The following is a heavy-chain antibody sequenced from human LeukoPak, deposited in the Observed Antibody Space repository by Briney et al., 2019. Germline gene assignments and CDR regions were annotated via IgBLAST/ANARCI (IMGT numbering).Heavy chain of an antibody. CDR2: INPSGGST. Sequence: ASVKVSCKASGYTFTSYYMHWVRQAPGQGLEWMGIINPSGGSTSYAQKFQGRVTMTRDMSTSTVYMELSSLRSEDTAVYYCARCTGRFGEFFPFDPWGQGTLVTVSS. CDR1: GYTFTSYY. J-gene: IGHJ5*02. CDR3: ARCTGRFGEFFPFDP. V-gene: IGHV1-46*01. D-gene: IGHD3-10*01.